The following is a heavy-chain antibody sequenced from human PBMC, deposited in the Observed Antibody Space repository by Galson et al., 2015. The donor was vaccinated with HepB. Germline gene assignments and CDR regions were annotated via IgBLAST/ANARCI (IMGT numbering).Heavy chain of an antibody. CDR3: ARVLYSSGWYYFDY. V-gene: IGHV1-3*01. CDR2: INAGNGNT. CDR1: GYTFTSYA. Sequence: SVKVSCKASGYTFTSYAMHWVRQAPGQRLEWMGWINAGNGNTKYSQKFQGRVTITRDTSASTVYMELSSLRSEDTAVYYCARVLYSSGWYYFDYWGQGTLVTVSS. D-gene: IGHD6-19*01. J-gene: IGHJ4*02.